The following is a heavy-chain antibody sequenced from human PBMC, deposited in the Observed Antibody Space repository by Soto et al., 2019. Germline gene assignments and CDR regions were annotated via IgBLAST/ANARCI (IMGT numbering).Heavy chain of an antibody. J-gene: IGHJ4*02. D-gene: IGHD1-1*01. CDR3: AREKVGTTFFDN. CDR1: GGSISSGDYY. Sequence: SETLSLTCTVSGGSISSGDYYWSWIRQPPGKGLEWIGYIYPSVSSYHNPSLATRLGLSIDTSKNQFTLNLTSVTAADTALYFCAREKVGTTFFDNWGQGSQVTVSS. V-gene: IGHV4-30-4*01. CDR2: IYPSVSS.